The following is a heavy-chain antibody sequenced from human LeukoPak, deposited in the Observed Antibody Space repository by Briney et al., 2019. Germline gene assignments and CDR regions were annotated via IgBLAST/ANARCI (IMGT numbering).Heavy chain of an antibody. V-gene: IGHV3-43*01. J-gene: IGHJ3*02. Sequence: GGSLRLSCAASGFTFDNYTMHWVRQAPGKGLEWVSLIYWDGATIYYADSVKGRFTISRDSSKNSLYLQMNSLRTEDTALYYCAKEPRVATTPWGAFDIWGQGTMVTVSS. CDR2: IYWDGATI. D-gene: IGHD5-12*01. CDR3: AKEPRVATTPWGAFDI. CDR1: GFTFDNYT.